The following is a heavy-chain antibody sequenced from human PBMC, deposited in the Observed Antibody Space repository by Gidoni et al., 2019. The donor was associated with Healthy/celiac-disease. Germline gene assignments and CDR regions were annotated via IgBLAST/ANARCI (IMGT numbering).Heavy chain of an antibody. CDR1: EGTFSSYA. CDR2: IIPIFGTA. V-gene: IGHV1-69*01. D-gene: IGHD3-22*01. J-gene: IGHJ4*02. Sequence: EVKKPGSTVKVSCKASEGTFSSYAISWVRQAPGQGLEWMGGIIPIFGTANYAQEFQGRVTNTADESTSTAYMDLSSLRSEDTAVYYCARDRYYDSSGYPLGGDYWGQGTLVTVSS. CDR3: ARDRYYDSSGYPLGGDY.